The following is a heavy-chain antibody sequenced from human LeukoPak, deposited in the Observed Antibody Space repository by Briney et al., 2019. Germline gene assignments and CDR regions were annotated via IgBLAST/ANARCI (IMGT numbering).Heavy chain of an antibody. Sequence: GGSLRLSCAASGFTFSSYGMHWVRQAPGKGLEWVAVIWYDGSNKYYADSVKGRFTISRDNSKNTLYLQMNSLRAEDTAVYYCARGRVVVVVAAAFAYWGQGTLITVSS. CDR1: GFTFSSYG. CDR2: IWYDGSNK. D-gene: IGHD2-15*01. J-gene: IGHJ4*01. V-gene: IGHV3-33*01. CDR3: ARGRVVVVVAAAFAY.